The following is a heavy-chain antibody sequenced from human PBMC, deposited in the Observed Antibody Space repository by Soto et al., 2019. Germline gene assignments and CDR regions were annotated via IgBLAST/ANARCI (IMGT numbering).Heavy chain of an antibody. Sequence: EVQLVESGGGLVQPGGSLRLSCAASGLTFSNYYMSWVRQAQGKGLEWVANVNEDGSERYYVDSVKGRFTVSRDNAGNSLYRKRKARRAENRVVYSCPKWGEVGSNYWAQGPL. D-gene: IGHD3-16*01. CDR2: VNEDGSER. CDR3: PKWGEVGSNY. CDR1: GLTFSNYY. J-gene: IGHJ4*02. V-gene: IGHV3-7*01.